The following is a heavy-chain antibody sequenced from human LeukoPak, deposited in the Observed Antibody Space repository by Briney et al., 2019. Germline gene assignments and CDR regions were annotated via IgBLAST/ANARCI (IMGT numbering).Heavy chain of an antibody. J-gene: IGHJ4*02. CDR1: GGSFSGYY. CDR3: ARDRRGYSYGFPETYYFDY. CDR2: INHSGST. Sequence: SETLSLTCAVYGGSFSGYYWSWIRQPPGKGLEWIGEINHSGSTNYNPSLKSRATISVDTSKNQFSLKLSSVTAADTAVYYCARDRRGYSYGFPETYYFDYWGQGTLVTVSS. D-gene: IGHD5-18*01. V-gene: IGHV4-34*01.